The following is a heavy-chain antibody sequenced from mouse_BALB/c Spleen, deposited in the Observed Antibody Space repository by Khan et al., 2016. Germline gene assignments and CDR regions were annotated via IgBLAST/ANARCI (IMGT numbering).Heavy chain of an antibody. V-gene: IGHV4-1*02. CDR1: GFDFSRYW. CDR3: SRPFYGCFYAIDY. CDR2: INPDSSTI. J-gene: IGHJ4*01. D-gene: IGHD1-2*01. Sequence: EVKLLESGGGLVQPGGSLKLSCAASGFDFSRYWMSWVRQAPGKGLEWIGEINPDSSTINYTQSLKDKFIISRDNAKNTLYLQMSKVKSEDTALYYCSRPFYGCFYAIDYCGHGTSVTVSS.